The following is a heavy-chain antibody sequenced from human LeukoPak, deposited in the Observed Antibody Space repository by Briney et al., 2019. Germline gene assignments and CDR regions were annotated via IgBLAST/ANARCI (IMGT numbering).Heavy chain of an antibody. D-gene: IGHD3-22*01. J-gene: IGHJ5*02. CDR2: IYYSGST. Sequence: SETLSLTCTVSGGSITTYYWSWIRQHPGKGLEWIGYIYYSGSTYYNPSLKSRVTVSVDTPKNQFSLKLSSVTAADTAVYYCAREICYDSSGYYDWFDPWGQGTLVTVSS. CDR1: GGSITTYY. CDR3: AREICYDSSGYYDWFDP. V-gene: IGHV4-31*03.